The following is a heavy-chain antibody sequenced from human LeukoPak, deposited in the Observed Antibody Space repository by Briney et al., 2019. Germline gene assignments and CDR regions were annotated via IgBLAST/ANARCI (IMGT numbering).Heavy chain of an antibody. CDR1: GFTVGSNY. Sequence: GGSLRLSCAVSGFTVGSNYMSWVRQAPGKGLEWASVIYSGISTYYADSVKGRFTISRDNAKNSLYLQMNSLRAEDTALYYCARRVDGSGKYRGYYYYYMDVWGKGTTVTISS. CDR2: IYSGIST. D-gene: IGHD3-10*01. V-gene: IGHV3-53*01. J-gene: IGHJ6*03. CDR3: ARRVDGSGKYRGYYYYYMDV.